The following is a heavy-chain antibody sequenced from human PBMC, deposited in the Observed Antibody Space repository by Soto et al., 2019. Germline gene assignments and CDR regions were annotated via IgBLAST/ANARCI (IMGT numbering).Heavy chain of an antibody. Sequence: SETLSLTCTVSGGSISSYYWSWIRQPPGKGLEWIGYIYYSGSTNYNPSLKSRVTISVDMSKNQFSLKLSSVTAADTAVYYCARHDRNYDYIWGSYRYIDYFDYWGQGTLVTVSS. D-gene: IGHD3-16*02. CDR3: ARHDRNYDYIWGSYRYIDYFDY. J-gene: IGHJ4*02. CDR1: GGSISSYY. CDR2: IYYSGST. V-gene: IGHV4-59*08.